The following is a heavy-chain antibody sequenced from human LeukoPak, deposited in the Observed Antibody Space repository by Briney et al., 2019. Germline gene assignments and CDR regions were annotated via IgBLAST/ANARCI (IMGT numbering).Heavy chain of an antibody. Sequence: PGGSLRLSCAASGFTFSSYAMTWVRQAPGKGLEWVANIKQDGSEKYYVDSVKGRFTISRDNAKNSLFLQMNSLRAEDTAVYFCARSRSLITMVRGPILGYWGQGTLVTVSS. V-gene: IGHV3-7*01. CDR2: IKQDGSEK. CDR1: GFTFSSYA. CDR3: ARSRSLITMVRGPILGY. D-gene: IGHD3-10*01. J-gene: IGHJ4*02.